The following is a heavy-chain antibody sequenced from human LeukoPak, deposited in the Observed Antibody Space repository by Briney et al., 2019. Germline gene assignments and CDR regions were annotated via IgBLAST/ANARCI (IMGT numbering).Heavy chain of an antibody. CDR3: ARDWGGYGDYGAHFDY. D-gene: IGHD4-17*01. V-gene: IGHV3-48*01. CDR1: GFTFSSYS. J-gene: IGHJ4*02. Sequence: GGSLRLSCAVSGFTFSSYSMNWVRQAPGKGLEWVSYISSSSSTIYYADSVKGRFTISRDNAKNSLYLQMNSLRAEDTAVYYCARDWGGYGDYGAHFDYWGQGTLVTVSS. CDR2: ISSSSSTI.